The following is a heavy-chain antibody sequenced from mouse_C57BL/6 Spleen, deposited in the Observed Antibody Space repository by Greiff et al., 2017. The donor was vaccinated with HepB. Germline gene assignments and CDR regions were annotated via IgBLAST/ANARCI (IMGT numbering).Heavy chain of an antibody. V-gene: IGHV1-80*01. CDR2: IYPGDGDT. CDR3: ARPAYYSNYDFAY. Sequence: VQLQQSGAELVKPGASVKISCKASGYAFSSYWMNWVKQRPGKGLEWIGQIYPGDGDTNYNGKFKGKATLTADKSSSTAYMQLSSLTSEDSAVYFCARPAYYSNYDFAYWGQGTLVTVSA. D-gene: IGHD2-5*01. CDR1: GYAFSSYW. J-gene: IGHJ3*01.